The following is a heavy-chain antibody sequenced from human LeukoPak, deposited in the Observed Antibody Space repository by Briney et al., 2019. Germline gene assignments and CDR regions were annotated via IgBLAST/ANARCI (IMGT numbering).Heavy chain of an antibody. CDR1: GFIVSSNH. CDR2: ITGSGDNT. CDR3: AKMGGYFDY. J-gene: IGHJ4*02. V-gene: IGHV3-23*01. Sequence: TGGSLRLSCAASGFIVSSNHMSWVRQAPGKGLEWVSAITGSGDNTYYADSVKGRFTISRDNSKNTLYLQMSSLRAEDTAVYYCAKMGGYFDYWGQGTLVTVSS. D-gene: IGHD3-16*01.